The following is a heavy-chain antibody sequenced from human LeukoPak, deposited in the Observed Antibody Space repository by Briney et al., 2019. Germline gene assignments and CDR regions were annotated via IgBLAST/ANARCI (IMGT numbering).Heavy chain of an antibody. CDR1: GYTFTSYD. D-gene: IGHD2-21*02. Sequence: GASVKVSCKASGYTFTSYDINWVRQATGQGLEWMGWMNPNSGNTGYAQKFQGRVTMTRNTSISTAYMELSSLRSEDTAVYCCAGVLYCGGDCSGDYWGQGTLVTVSS. V-gene: IGHV1-8*02. CDR2: MNPNSGNT. J-gene: IGHJ4*02. CDR3: AGVLYCGGDCSGDY.